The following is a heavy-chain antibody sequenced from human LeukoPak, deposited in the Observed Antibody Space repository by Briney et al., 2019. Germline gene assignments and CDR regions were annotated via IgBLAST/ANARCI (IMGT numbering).Heavy chain of an antibody. CDR1: EFIFSSYA. J-gene: IGHJ4*02. CDR3: ARGWGLRSRLFDY. V-gene: IGHV3-23*01. D-gene: IGHD7-27*01. CDR2: VSDSGGRT. Sequence: PGGSLRLSCAASEFIFSSYAMSWVRQAPGKGLEWVSSVSDSGGRTYYADSVEGRFTISRNNSKNTLYLQMNSLRAEDTAVYYCARGWGLRSRLFDYWGQGTLVTVSS.